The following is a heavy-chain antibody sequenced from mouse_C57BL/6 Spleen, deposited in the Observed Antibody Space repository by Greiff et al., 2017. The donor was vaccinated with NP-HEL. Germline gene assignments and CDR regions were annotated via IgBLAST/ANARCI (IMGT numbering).Heavy chain of an antibody. V-gene: IGHV1-81*01. Sequence: VQLQESGAELARPGASVKLSCKASGYTFTSYGISWVKQRTGQGLEWIGEIYPRSGNTYYNEKFKGKATLTADKSSSTAYMELRSLTSEDSAVYFCARGGNYYYFDYWGQGTTLTVSS. CDR2: IYPRSGNT. J-gene: IGHJ2*01. D-gene: IGHD2-1*01. CDR3: ARGGNYYYFDY. CDR1: GYTFTSYG.